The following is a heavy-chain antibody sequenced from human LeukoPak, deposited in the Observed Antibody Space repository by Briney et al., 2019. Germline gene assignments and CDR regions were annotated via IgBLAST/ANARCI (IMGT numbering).Heavy chain of an antibody. CDR3: ARVRWYYDSSGYYYGY. CDR1: GYTFTGYY. V-gene: IGHV1-2*02. J-gene: IGHJ4*02. Sequence: ASVKVSCKASGYTFTGYYMHWVRQAPGQGLEWMGWINPNSGGTNYAQKFQGRVTMARDTSISTAYMELSRLRSDDTAVYYCARVRWYYDSSGYYYGYWSQGTLVTVSS. D-gene: IGHD3-22*01. CDR2: INPNSGGT.